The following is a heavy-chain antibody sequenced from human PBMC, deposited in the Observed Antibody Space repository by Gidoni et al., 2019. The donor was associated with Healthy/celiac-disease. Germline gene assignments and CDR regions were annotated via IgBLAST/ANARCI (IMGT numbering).Heavy chain of an antibody. V-gene: IGHV3-48*03. J-gene: IGHJ4*02. CDR1: GFPFSSYE. Sequence: EVQLAESGGGLVQPGGSLRLSCAAPGFPFSSYEMNWVRKALGKGLEWVENIRSSVSTISYADSVKGRFTISRENAKNSRYLQMNSLRAEDTAVYYCARDGRGGDYWGQGTLVTVSS. D-gene: IGHD3-10*01. CDR2: IRSSVSTI. CDR3: ARDGRGGDY.